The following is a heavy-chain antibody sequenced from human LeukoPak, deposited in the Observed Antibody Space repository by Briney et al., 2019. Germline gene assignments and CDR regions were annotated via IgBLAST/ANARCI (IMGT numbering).Heavy chain of an antibody. D-gene: IGHD5-18*01. Sequence: SETLSLTCTVSGGSISSYYWSWIRQPAGKELEWIGHIYTSGSTKYNPSLKSRVTISVVTSKNWFSLRLTSVTAADTAVYYCARGQKYTYGYTVTELGSRYFDYWGQGTLVTVSS. CDR1: GGSISSYY. V-gene: IGHV4-4*07. CDR2: IYTSGST. J-gene: IGHJ4*02. CDR3: ARGQKYTYGYTVTELGSRYFDY.